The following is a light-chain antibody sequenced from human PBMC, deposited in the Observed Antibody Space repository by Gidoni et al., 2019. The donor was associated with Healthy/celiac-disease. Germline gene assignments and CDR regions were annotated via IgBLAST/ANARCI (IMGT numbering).Light chain of an antibody. CDR1: QSISSY. CDR3: QQSYSTGYT. J-gene: IGKJ2*01. CDR2: AAS. Sequence: DIQMNQSPSSLSASVGDRVTITCRASQSISSYLNWYQQKPGKAPKLLIYAASSLQSGVPSRFSGSGSGTDLTLTISSLQPEDFATYYCQQSYSTGYTFGQXTKLEIK. V-gene: IGKV1-39*01.